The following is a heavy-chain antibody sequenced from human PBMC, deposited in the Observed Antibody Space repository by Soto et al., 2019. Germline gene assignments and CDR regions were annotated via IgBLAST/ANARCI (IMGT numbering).Heavy chain of an antibody. CDR3: AADGRIAVAGTPNFDY. CDR2: IVVGSGNT. CDR1: GFTFTSSA. J-gene: IGHJ4*02. D-gene: IGHD6-19*01. Sequence: SVKVSCKASGFTFTSSAVQWVRQARGQRLEWIGWIVVGSGNTNYAQKFQERVTITRDMSTSTAYMELSSLRSEDTAVYYCAADGRIAVAGTPNFDYWGQGTLVTVSS. V-gene: IGHV1-58*01.